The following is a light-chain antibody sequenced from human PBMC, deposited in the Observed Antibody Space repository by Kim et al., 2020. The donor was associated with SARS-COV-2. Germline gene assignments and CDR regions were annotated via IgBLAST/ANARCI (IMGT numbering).Light chain of an antibody. Sequence: EIVMTQSPSTLSVSPGERATLSCRASQSVSSNLAWFQQKPGQAPRLLLYGASTRAPGNPARFSGSGSGTEFTLTISSLQSADFAVFYCQQYNNSAAYTFGQGTKLEI. J-gene: IGKJ2*01. CDR2: GAS. CDR3: QQYNNSAAYT. CDR1: QSVSSN. V-gene: IGKV3-15*01.